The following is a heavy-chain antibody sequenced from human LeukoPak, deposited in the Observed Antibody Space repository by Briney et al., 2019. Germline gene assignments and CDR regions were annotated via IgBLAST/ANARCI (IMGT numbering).Heavy chain of an antibody. CDR2: IYYSGST. Sequence: PSETLSLTCTVSGGSISSYYWSWIRQPPGKGLEWIGYIYYSGSTNYNPSLKSRVTISVDTSKSQFSLNLSSVTAADTAVYYCARARTGDLFEREYVDVWGQGTTVTVSS. CDR3: ARARTGDLFEREYVDV. V-gene: IGHV4-59*01. J-gene: IGHJ6*02. D-gene: IGHD7-27*01. CDR1: GGSISSYY.